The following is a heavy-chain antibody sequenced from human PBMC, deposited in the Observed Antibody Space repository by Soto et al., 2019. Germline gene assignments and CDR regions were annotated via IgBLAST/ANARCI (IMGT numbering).Heavy chain of an antibody. CDR1: GFTFSSYA. Sequence: QVQLVESGGGVVQPGRSLRLSCAASGFTFSSYAMHWVRQAPGKGLEWVAVISYDGSNKYDADSVKGRFTISRDNSKNTLYLQMNSLRAEDTAVYYCARGPSSLTRFDYWGQGTLVTVSS. D-gene: IGHD2-2*01. J-gene: IGHJ4*02. CDR3: ARGPSSLTRFDY. CDR2: ISYDGSNK. V-gene: IGHV3-30-3*01.